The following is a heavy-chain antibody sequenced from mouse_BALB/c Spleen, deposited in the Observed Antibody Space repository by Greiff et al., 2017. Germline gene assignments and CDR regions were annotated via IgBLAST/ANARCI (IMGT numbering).Heavy chain of an antibody. Sequence: EVKLMESGGDLVKPGGSLKLSCAASGFTFSSYGMSWVRQTPDKRLEWVATISSGGSYTYYPDSVKGRFTISRDNAKNTLYLHMSSLKSEDTAVYYCARGGYYSYYAMDYWGQGTSVTVSS. CDR1: GFTFSSYG. CDR2: ISSGGSYT. V-gene: IGHV5-6*01. D-gene: IGHD2-3*01. CDR3: ARGGYYSYYAMDY. J-gene: IGHJ4*01.